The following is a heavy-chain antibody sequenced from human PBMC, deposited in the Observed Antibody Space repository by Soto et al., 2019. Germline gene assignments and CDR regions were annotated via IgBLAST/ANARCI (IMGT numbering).Heavy chain of an antibody. Sequence: EVQLLESGGGLVQPGGSLRLSCAASGFTFSSYAMSWVRQAPGTGLEWVSAISGSGGSTYYADSVKGRFTISRDNSKNTLYLQMNSLRAEDTAVYYCAKTYSSSWYVDGLGYWGQGTLVTVSS. V-gene: IGHV3-23*01. CDR1: GFTFSSYA. CDR3: AKTYSSSWYVDGLGY. J-gene: IGHJ4*02. D-gene: IGHD6-13*01. CDR2: ISGSGGST.